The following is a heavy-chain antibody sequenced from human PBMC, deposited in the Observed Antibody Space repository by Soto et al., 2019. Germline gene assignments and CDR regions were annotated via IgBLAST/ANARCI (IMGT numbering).Heavy chain of an antibody. V-gene: IGHV3-23*01. J-gene: IGHJ5*02. CDR2: ISGSGGRT. CDR3: AKGSGIAAADTIRFDP. CDR1: GFTFSSYA. D-gene: IGHD6-13*01. Sequence: EVQLLESGGGLVQPEGSLRLSCAASGFTFSSYAMRWVRQAPGKGLEWVSAISGSGGRTYYADSVKGRFTISRDNSKNTLYLQMNSRRAENTAVYYCAKGSGIAAADTIRFDPWGRGTLVSVSS.